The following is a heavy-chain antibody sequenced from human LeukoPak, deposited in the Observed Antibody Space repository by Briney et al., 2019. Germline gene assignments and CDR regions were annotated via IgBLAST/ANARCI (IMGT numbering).Heavy chain of an antibody. J-gene: IGHJ6*02. Sequence: GGSLRLSCAASGFTFSGSAMHWVRKASGKGLEWVGRIRSKANNYATAYAASVKGRFTISRDDLRNTAYLQMNSLKTEDTAVYYCTSRSGNSDYDYYYYYGMDVWGQGTTVTVSS. CDR1: GFTFSGSA. D-gene: IGHD5-12*01. CDR3: TSRSGNSDYDYYYYYGMDV. V-gene: IGHV3-73*01. CDR2: IRSKANNYAT.